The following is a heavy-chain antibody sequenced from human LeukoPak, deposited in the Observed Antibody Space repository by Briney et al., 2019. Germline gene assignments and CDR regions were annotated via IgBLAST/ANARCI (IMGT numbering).Heavy chain of an antibody. D-gene: IGHD2-8*01. J-gene: IGHJ6*03. V-gene: IGHV4-34*01. CDR3: ARGYCSNGVCPTTYYYYYYMDV. CDR2: INHIGST. Sequence: SETLSLTCAVYGGSFSGYYWSWIRQPPGKGLEWIGEINHIGSTNYNPSLKSRVTISVDPSKNQVSLKLSSVTAADTDVYYCARGYCSNGVCPTTYYYYYYMDVWGSGTTVTVSS. CDR1: GGSFSGYY.